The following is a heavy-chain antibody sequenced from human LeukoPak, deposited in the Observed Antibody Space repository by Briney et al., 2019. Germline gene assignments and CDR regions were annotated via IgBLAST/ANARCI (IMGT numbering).Heavy chain of an antibody. D-gene: IGHD4-17*01. J-gene: IGHJ4*02. Sequence: AGGSLRLSCAASGFTFNTYVMSWVRQAPGKGLESVSAINGGGGNTYYADSVKGRFTISRDNSKNSLYLQMNSLRTEDTALYYCARADAFGDNRLDSWGLGTLVTVSS. CDR2: INGGGGNT. CDR1: GFTFNTYV. CDR3: ARADAFGDNRLDS. V-gene: IGHV3-23*01.